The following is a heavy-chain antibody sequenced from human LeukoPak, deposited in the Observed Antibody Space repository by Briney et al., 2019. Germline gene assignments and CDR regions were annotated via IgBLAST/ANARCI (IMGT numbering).Heavy chain of an antibody. CDR1: GFTFSNHW. CDR3: ARLKGTTSVFDY. V-gene: IGHV3-7*03. J-gene: IGHJ4*02. D-gene: IGHD4-17*01. CDR2: INPGGYDK. Sequence: PGGSLRLSCVASGFTFSNHWMTWVRQAPGKGLEWPANINPGGYDKFYLDSVKGRFTMSRDNARNSLYLQMDSLRAEDTAVYYCARLKGTTSVFDYWGQGTRVTVSS.